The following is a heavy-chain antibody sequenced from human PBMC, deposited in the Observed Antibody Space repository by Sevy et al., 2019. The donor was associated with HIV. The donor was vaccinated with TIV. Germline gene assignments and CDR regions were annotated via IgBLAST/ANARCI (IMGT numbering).Heavy chain of an antibody. CDR2: ISSSSSYI. D-gene: IGHD2-15*01. Sequence: GGSLRLSCAASGFTFSSYSMNWVRQAPGKGLEWVSSISSSSSYIYYADSVKGRFTISRDNAKNSLYLQMNSLRAEDTAVYYCARPSGAATDYYYYGMDVWGQGTMVTVSS. CDR1: GFTFSSYS. V-gene: IGHV3-21*01. J-gene: IGHJ6*02. CDR3: ARPSGAATDYYYYGMDV.